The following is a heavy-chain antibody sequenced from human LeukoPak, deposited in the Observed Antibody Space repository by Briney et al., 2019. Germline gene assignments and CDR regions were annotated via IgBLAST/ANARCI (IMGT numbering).Heavy chain of an antibody. V-gene: IGHV3-7*01. J-gene: IGHJ4*02. CDR2: IKQDGSEK. Sequence: GGSLRLSCAASGFTFSSYAMSWVRQAPGKGLERVANIKQDGSEKYYVDSVKGRFTISRDNAKNSLYLQMNSLRAEDTAVYYCARDYQWLDYFDYWGQGTLVTVSS. CDR3: ARDYQWLDYFDY. CDR1: GFTFSSYA. D-gene: IGHD6-19*01.